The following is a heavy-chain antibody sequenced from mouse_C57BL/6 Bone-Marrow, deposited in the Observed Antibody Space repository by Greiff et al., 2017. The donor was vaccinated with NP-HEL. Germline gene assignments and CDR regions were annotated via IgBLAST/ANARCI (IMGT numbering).Heavy chain of an antibody. D-gene: IGHD1-1*01. Sequence: QVQLQQSGPGLVQPSQCLSITCTVSGFSLTSYGVHWVRQSPGKGLEWLGVIWSGGSTDYNAAFISRLSISKDNSKSQVFFKMNSLQADDTAIYYCARYYYGSSYWYFDVWGTGTTVTVSS. V-gene: IGHV2-2*01. CDR3: ARYYYGSSYWYFDV. CDR2: IWSGGST. CDR1: GFSLTSYG. J-gene: IGHJ1*03.